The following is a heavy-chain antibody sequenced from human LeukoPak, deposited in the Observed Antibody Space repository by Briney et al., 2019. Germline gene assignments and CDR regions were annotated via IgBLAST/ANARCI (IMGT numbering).Heavy chain of an antibody. CDR1: GGTFSSYA. D-gene: IGHD2-15*01. CDR2: IIPIFGTA. Sequence: SVTVSCTASGGTFSSYAISWVRQAPGQGLEWMGGIIPIFGTANYAQKFQGRVTITADESTSTAYMELSSLRSEDTAVYYCAREDTHLYCSGGSCYSGGGIDYWGQGTLVTVSS. J-gene: IGHJ4*02. CDR3: AREDTHLYCSGGSCYSGGGIDY. V-gene: IGHV1-69*13.